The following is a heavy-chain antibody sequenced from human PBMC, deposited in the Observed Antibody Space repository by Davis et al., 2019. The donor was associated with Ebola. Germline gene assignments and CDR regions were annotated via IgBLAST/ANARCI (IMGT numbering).Heavy chain of an antibody. D-gene: IGHD1-26*01. V-gene: IGHV1-18*01. J-gene: IGHJ5*01. Sequence: ASVKVSCKASSYTFTSYGISWVRQAPGQGLEWMGRISAYNGNTNYAQKLQGRVTMTTDTSRSTAYMELRSLRSDDTAVYYRAREAGATTRIYDSWGQGTLVTVSS. CDR2: ISAYNGNT. CDR3: AREAGATTRIYDS. CDR1: SYTFTSYG.